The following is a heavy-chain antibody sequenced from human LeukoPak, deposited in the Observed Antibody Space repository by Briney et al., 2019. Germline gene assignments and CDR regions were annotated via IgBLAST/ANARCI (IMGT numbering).Heavy chain of an antibody. V-gene: IGHV4-61*02. D-gene: IGHD1-26*01. CDR2: IFASGST. Sequence: PSETLSLTCTVYGGSISSGNFYWSWIRQPAGKGLEWIGRIFASGSTDYNPSLKSRVTISVDTSRYQISLKLTSVTAADTAVYYCARGGSYWTFDYWGQGALVTVSS. J-gene: IGHJ4*02. CDR1: GGSISSGNFY. CDR3: ARGGSYWTFDY.